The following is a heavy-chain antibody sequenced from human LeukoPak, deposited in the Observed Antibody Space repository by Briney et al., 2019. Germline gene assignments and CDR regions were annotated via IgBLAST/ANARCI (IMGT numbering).Heavy chain of an antibody. CDR1: GVSMSSYY. CDR2: VHYTGTT. V-gene: IGHV4-59*01. D-gene: IGHD2/OR15-2a*01. CDR3: ASFLAHRSNDY. Sequence: SETLSLTCSVSGVSMSSYYWSWIRQPPGKGLEWIGYVHYTGTTNYNASLKSRVTISLDTSKNQFSLKLSSVTAADTAVYYCASFLAHRSNDYWGQGTLVTVSS. J-gene: IGHJ4*02.